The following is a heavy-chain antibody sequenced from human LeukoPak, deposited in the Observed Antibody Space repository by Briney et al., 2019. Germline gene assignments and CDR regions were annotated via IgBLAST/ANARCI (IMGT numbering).Heavy chain of an antibody. D-gene: IGHD3-10*01. CDR1: GFTFSSYG. Sequence: GGSLRLSCAASGFTFSSYGMHWVRQAPGKGLEWVAVISYDGSNKYYADSVKGRFTISRDNSRNTLYPQMNSLRAEDTAVYYCAKSLWFGELLWIDYWGQGTLVTVSS. CDR3: AKSLWFGELLWIDY. J-gene: IGHJ4*02. V-gene: IGHV3-30*18. CDR2: ISYDGSNK.